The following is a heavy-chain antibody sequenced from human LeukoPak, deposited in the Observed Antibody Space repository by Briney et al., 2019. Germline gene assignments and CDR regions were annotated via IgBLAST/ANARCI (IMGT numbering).Heavy chain of an antibody. J-gene: IGHJ3*02. CDR2: ISSSSSYI. CDR1: GFTFSSYS. V-gene: IGHV3-21*01. D-gene: IGHD6-25*01. CDR3: ARVSAEDAFDI. Sequence: GGSLRLSCAASGFTFSSYSMNGVRQAPGKGLEWVSSISSSSSYIYYADSVKGRFTISRDNAKNSLYLQMNSLRAEDTAVYYCARVSAEDAFDIWGQGTMVTVSS.